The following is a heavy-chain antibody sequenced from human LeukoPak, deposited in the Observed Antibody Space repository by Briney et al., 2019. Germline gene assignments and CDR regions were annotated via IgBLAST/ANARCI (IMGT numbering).Heavy chain of an antibody. J-gene: IGHJ6*03. CDR2: IRQDGTEK. CDR1: GFTFSSYW. V-gene: IGHV3-7*01. CDR3: ARDAVVVVPAAHFYYYYYYMDV. D-gene: IGHD2-2*01. Sequence: GGSLRLSCVASGFTFSSYWMSWVRQAPGKGLEWVANIRQDGTEKYYVDSVKGRFTISRDNAKNSLYLQMNSLRAEDTAVYYCARDAVVVVPAAHFYYYYYYMDVWGKGTTVTVSS.